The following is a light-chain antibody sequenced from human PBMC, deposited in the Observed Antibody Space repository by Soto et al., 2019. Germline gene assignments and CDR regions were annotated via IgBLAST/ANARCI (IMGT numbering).Light chain of an antibody. CDR3: SSYTSSSTPV. Sequence: QSVLTQPASVSGSLGQSITISCTGTSSDVGGYNYVSWYQQHPGKAPKLMIYDVSNRPSGVSNRFSGSKSGNTASLTISGLQAEDEADYYCSSYTSSSTPVFGTGTKLTVL. J-gene: IGLJ1*01. CDR2: DVS. V-gene: IGLV2-14*01. CDR1: SSDVGGYNY.